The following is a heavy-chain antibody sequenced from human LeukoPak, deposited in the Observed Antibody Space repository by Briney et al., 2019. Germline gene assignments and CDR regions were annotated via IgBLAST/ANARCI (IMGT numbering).Heavy chain of an antibody. CDR2: IYYSGST. J-gene: IGHJ2*01. CDR1: GGSISSGGYF. CDR3: ARRTDSGSWYFDL. V-gene: IGHV4-31*03. Sequence: SETLSLTCTVSGGSISSGGYFWSWIRQHPGKGLEYIGYIYYSGSTNYNPSLKSRVTISVDTSKNQFSLKLSSVTAADTAVYYCARRTDSGSWYFDLWGRGTLVTVSS. D-gene: IGHD6-6*01.